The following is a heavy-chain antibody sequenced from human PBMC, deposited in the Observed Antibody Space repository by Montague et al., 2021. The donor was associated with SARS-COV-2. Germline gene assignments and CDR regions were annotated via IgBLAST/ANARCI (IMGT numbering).Heavy chain of an antibody. D-gene: IGHD6-13*01. J-gene: IGHJ5*02. CDR2: ISVGAETT. CDR3: AKMGTNWYPDWFDP. Sequence: SLRLSCAASGFTFNTEAMSWVRQAPGKGLQWVSYISVGAETTYXXXSXXGRFTISRDNSNSTVYLQMNNLRPEDTAVYFCAKMGTNWYPDWFDPWGQGTLVTVSS. CDR1: GFTFNTEA. V-gene: IGHV3-23*01.